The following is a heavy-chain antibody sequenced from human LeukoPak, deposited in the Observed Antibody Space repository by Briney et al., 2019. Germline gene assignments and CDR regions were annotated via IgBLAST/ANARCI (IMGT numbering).Heavy chain of an antibody. J-gene: IGHJ6*02. CDR2: MSCSGSTI. D-gene: IGHD2-15*01. Sequence: GDSLRLSCAASGFTFSSYEMNWVRQAPGKGLEWVSYMSCSGSTIFYADSVKGRFPISSDNAKISLYLQMNSLRAEDTAVYYCAREVAAHDYYYYGMDVWGQGTTVTVSS. V-gene: IGHV3-48*03. CDR3: AREVAAHDYYYYGMDV. CDR1: GFTFSSYE.